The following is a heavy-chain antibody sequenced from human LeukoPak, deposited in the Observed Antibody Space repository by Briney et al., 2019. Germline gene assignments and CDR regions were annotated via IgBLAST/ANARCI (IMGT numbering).Heavy chain of an antibody. CDR1: GGSISSHY. CDR3: ARGPPGGYYYYYMDV. Sequence: SETLSLTCTVSGGSISSHYCSWIRQSPGKGLEWIGYIYNSGATKYNPSLEGRVTISEDTSKNQFSLNVSSVTAADAAVYYCARGPPGGYYYYYMDVWGRGTTVTVSS. V-gene: IGHV4-59*11. CDR2: IYNSGAT. D-gene: IGHD1-1*01. J-gene: IGHJ6*03.